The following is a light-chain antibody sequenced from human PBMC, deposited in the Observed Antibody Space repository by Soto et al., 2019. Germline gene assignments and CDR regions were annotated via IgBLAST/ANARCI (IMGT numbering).Light chain of an antibody. CDR3: QQYNSYSPWT. Sequence: EIVLTQPPGTLSLSPGERAIFSCRASQSVSSTYLAWYQQKPGQAPRLLIYGASNRATGIPDRFSGSGSGTEFTLTISSLQPDDFATYYCQQYNSYSPWTFGQGTKVDIK. J-gene: IGKJ1*01. V-gene: IGKV3-20*01. CDR1: QSVSSTY. CDR2: GAS.